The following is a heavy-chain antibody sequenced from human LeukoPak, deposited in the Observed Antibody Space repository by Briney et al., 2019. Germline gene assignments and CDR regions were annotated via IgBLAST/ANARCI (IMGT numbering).Heavy chain of an antibody. CDR1: GYTFTSYA. CDR2: INAGNGNT. Sequence: ASVKVSCKASGYTFTSYAMHWVRQAPGQRLEWMGWINAGNGNTKYSQKFQGRVTITRDTSASTAYMELSSLRSKDTAVYYCARSGTVTNAFDIWGQGTMVTVSS. V-gene: IGHV1-3*01. CDR3: ARSGTVTNAFDI. D-gene: IGHD4-17*01. J-gene: IGHJ3*02.